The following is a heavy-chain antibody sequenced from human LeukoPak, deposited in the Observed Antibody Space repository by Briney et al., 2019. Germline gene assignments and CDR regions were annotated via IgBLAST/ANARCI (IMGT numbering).Heavy chain of an antibody. CDR2: ISSSGDTI. J-gene: IGHJ4*02. Sequence: PGGSLRLSCAASSFTFSSYSMNWVRQAPGKGLEWVSFISSSGDTIYYADSVKGRFTISRDNSKNTLYLQMNSLRAEDTAVYYCAKIPRGRYQLLSGDYWGQGTLVTVSS. D-gene: IGHD2-2*01. CDR1: SFTFSSYS. CDR3: AKIPRGRYQLLSGDY. V-gene: IGHV3-48*01.